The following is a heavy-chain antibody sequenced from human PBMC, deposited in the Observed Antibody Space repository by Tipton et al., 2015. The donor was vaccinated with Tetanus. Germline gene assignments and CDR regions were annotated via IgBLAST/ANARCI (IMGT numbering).Heavy chain of an antibody. Sequence: TLSLTCAVSGGSIDRSTWYWGWIRHSPGKGLEWIGGLYDSGSTHYNPSLESRVTVSVDTSRTQFSLTLNSVTAADTAIYYCARGSQGLDPWGPGTPVTVS. CDR2: LYDSGST. CDR1: GGSIDRSTWY. CDR3: ARGSQGLDP. J-gene: IGHJ5*02. V-gene: IGHV4-39*01.